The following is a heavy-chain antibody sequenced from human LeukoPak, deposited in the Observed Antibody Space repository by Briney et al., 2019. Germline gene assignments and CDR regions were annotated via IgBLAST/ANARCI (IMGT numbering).Heavy chain of an antibody. CDR2: IYYSGST. V-gene: IGHV4-39*01. CDR3: ARGPRELGVDY. CDR1: GGSISSSSDY. Sequence: SETLSLTCTVSGGSISSSSDYWGWIRQPPGKGLEWVGSIYYSGSTYYNPSLQSSVTKSVDTSKNPLSLKLSTVTAADTAVYYCARGPRELGVDYWRQGTLVTVSS. J-gene: IGHJ4*02. D-gene: IGHD3-10*01.